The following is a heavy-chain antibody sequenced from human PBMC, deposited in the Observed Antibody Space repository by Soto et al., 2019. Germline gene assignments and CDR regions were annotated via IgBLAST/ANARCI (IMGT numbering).Heavy chain of an antibody. CDR2: TSYDGSNK. J-gene: IGHJ1*01. D-gene: IGHD3-16*01. CDR3: ALWGTTGGVDV. CDR1: GFTFRSYV. Sequence: QVQLVESGGGVVQPGTSLRLSCVGSGFTFRSYVIHWVRQAPGKGLEWVALTSYDGSNKDYGASVKGRFTISRDNSRNTVDLHMDSLIREDTALYYCALWGTTGGVDVWGQGNVVSVSS. V-gene: IGHV3-33*05.